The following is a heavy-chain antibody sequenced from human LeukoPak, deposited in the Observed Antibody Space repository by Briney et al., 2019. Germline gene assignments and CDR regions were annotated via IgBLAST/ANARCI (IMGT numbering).Heavy chain of an antibody. CDR3: ATGRTGENAFDI. J-gene: IGHJ3*02. CDR2: ISAYNGNT. D-gene: IGHD3-16*01. CDR1: GYTFTSYG. Sequence: ASVKVPCKASGYTFTSYGISWVRQAPGQGLEWMGWISAYNGNTNYAQKLQGRVTMTTDTSTSTAYMELRSLRSDDTAVYYCATGRTGENAFDIWGQGTMVTVSS. V-gene: IGHV1-18*01.